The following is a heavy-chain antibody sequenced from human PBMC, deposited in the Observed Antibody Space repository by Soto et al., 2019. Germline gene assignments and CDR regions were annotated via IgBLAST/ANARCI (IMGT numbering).Heavy chain of an antibody. Sequence: ASVKVSCKASGGTFSSYAISWVRQAPGQGLEWMGGIIPIFGTANYAQKFQGRVTITADESTSTAYMELSSLRSEDTAVYYCARARYYDFWSGYSTSYYYYGMDVWGQGTTVTVSS. D-gene: IGHD3-3*01. CDR3: ARARYYDFWSGYSTSYYYYGMDV. J-gene: IGHJ6*02. CDR1: GGTFSSYA. CDR2: IIPIFGTA. V-gene: IGHV1-69*13.